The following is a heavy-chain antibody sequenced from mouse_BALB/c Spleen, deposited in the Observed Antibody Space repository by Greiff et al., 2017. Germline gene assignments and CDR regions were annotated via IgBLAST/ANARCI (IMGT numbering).Heavy chain of an antibody. J-gene: IGHJ2*01. CDR1: GFTFSSYA. V-gene: IGHV5-6-5*01. Sequence: EVQLQESGGGLVKPGGSLKLSCAASGFTFSSYAMSWVRQTPEKRLEWVASISSGGSTYYPDSVKGRFTISRDNARNILYLQMSSLKSEDTAMYYCARLSYYGNYFDYWGQGTTLTVSS. CDR3: ARLSYYGNYFDY. CDR2: ISSGGST. D-gene: IGHD2-10*01.